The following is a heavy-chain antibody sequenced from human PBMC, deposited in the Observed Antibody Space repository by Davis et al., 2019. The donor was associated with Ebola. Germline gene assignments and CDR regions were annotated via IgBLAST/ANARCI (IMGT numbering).Heavy chain of an antibody. V-gene: IGHV3-7*03. D-gene: IGHD5-18*01. CDR3: AKVVGVQLWLFDY. CDR1: GFTFSSYG. CDR2: IKQDGSEK. Sequence: GSLRLSCAASGFTFSSYGMHWVRQAPGKGLEWVANIKQDGSEKYYVDSVKGRFTISRDNAKNSLYLQMNSLRAEDTAVYYCAKVVGVQLWLFDYWGQGTLVTVSS. J-gene: IGHJ4*02.